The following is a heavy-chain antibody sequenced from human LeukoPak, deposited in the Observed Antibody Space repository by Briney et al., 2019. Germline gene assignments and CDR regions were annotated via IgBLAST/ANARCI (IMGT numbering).Heavy chain of an antibody. CDR1: GFTFSNYG. CDR2: IWFDGSNK. CDR3: AREVRNGGMDV. Sequence: GGSLRLSCAASGFTFSNYGMHWVRQAPGKGLEWVAVIWFDGSNKLYADSVKGRFTISRDNSKNTLYLQMNSLRAEDTAVYHCAREVRNGGMDVWGQGSTVTVSS. D-gene: IGHD3-10*01. V-gene: IGHV3-33*01. J-gene: IGHJ6*02.